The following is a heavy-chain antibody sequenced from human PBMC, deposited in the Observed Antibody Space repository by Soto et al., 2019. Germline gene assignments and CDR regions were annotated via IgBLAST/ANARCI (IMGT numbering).Heavy chain of an antibody. V-gene: IGHV4-39*01. CDR3: ARRFSGTGRYFDY. CDR1: GGSVSSSSYY. J-gene: IGHJ4*02. D-gene: IGHD1-1*01. Sequence: SETLSLTFTVSGGSVSSSSYYWGWVRQPPGKGLEWIGSVYYSGSTYYNPSLESRVTISVDKSKNQFSLKLISVSAADTAVYYCARRFSGTGRYFDYWGQGTLVTVSS. CDR2: VYYSGST.